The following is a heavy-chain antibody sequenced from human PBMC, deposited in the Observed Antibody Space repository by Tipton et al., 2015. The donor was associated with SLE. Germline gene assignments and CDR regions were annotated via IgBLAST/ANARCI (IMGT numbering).Heavy chain of an antibody. Sequence: LSLTCTVSGGSISSHYWSWVRQAPGKGLEWVSAISGSGGSTYYADSVKGRFTISRDNSKNTLYLQMNSLRAEDTAVYYCAKFPRYQIAPSYYYMDVWGKGTTVTVSS. V-gene: IGHV3-23*01. CDR1: GGSISSHY. J-gene: IGHJ6*03. D-gene: IGHD3-16*02. CDR2: ISGSGGST. CDR3: AKFPRYQIAPSYYYMDV.